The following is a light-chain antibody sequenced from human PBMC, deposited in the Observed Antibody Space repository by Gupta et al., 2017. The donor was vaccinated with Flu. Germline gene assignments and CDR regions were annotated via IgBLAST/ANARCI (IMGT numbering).Light chain of an antibody. CDR2: RNN. CDR3: AASDDSLSGWV. Sequence: QSGLTQPRPASGIPGQRVTISRSGSSSSIGSNYVYWYQQLPGTAPKLLIYRNNQRPSGVPDRFSGSKSGTSASLAISGLRSEDEADYYCAASDDSLSGWVFGGGTKLTVL. V-gene: IGLV1-47*01. J-gene: IGLJ3*02. CDR1: SSSIGSNY.